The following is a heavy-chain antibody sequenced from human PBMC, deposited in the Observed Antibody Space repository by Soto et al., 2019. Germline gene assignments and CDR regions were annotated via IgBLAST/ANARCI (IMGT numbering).Heavy chain of an antibody. J-gene: IGHJ6*02. CDR3: MRPAPRGRHLFYFGMDV. D-gene: IGHD3-10*01. CDR2: ISSSGGST. V-gene: IGHV3-23*01. CDR1: GFTFSSYA. Sequence: EVQLLESGGGLVQPGGSLRLSCAASGFTFSSYAMSWVRQAPGKGLEWVSGISSSGGSTYYADSVKGRFTISRDNSKNTLFLRVNRPRVEDTGVYYCMRPAPRGRHLFYFGMDVWGQGTTVTVSS.